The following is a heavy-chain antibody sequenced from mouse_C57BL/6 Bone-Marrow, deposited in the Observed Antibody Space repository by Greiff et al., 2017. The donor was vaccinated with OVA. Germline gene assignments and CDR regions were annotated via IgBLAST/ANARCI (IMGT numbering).Heavy chain of an antibody. CDR2: IYPGGGYT. J-gene: IGHJ2*01. D-gene: IGHD3-2*02. V-gene: IGHV1-63*01. CDR1: GYTFTNYW. Sequence: QVQLQQSGAELVRPGTSVKMSCKASGYTFTNYWIGWAKQRPGHGLEWIGDIYPGGGYTNYNEKFKGKATLTADKSSSTAYMQFSSLTSEDSAIYYCARGTAQATLDFDYWGQGTTLTVSS. CDR3: ARGTAQATLDFDY.